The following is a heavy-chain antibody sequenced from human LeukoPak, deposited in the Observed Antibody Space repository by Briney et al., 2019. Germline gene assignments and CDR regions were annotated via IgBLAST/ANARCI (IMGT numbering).Heavy chain of an antibody. D-gene: IGHD6-13*01. Sequence: PGGSLRLSCAASGFTFDDYAMHWVRQASGKGLEWVSGISWNSGSIGYADSVKGRFTISRDNAKSSLYLQMNSLRAEDTAVYYCARDARLSIAAAGTFDYWGQGALVTVSS. CDR3: ARDARLSIAAAGTFDY. CDR2: ISWNSGSI. V-gene: IGHV3-9*01. CDR1: GFTFDDYA. J-gene: IGHJ4*02.